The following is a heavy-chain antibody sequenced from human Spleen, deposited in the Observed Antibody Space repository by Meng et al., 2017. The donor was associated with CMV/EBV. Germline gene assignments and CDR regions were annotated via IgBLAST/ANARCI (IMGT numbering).Heavy chain of an antibody. J-gene: IGHJ4*02. CDR1: GFTFSNSW. Sequence: GESLKISCAASGFTFSNSWMSWVRQAPGKGLEWVASIKQDGCEKYYVDSVKGRFTISRDNARNSLYLQMSSLRAEDTAVYYCASGNYFDYWGQGTLVTVSS. CDR2: IKQDGCEK. V-gene: IGHV3-7*01. D-gene: IGHD1-1*01. CDR3: ASGNYFDY.